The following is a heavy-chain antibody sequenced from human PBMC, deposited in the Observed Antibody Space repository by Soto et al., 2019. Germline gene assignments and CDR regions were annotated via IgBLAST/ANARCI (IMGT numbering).Heavy chain of an antibody. CDR1: GGSFSGYY. D-gene: IGHD3-3*01. V-gene: IGHV4-34*01. CDR3: ARGPYYDFWSGYYNYYYGMDV. J-gene: IGHJ6*02. Sequence: SETLSLTCTVYGGSFSGYYWSWIRQPPGKGLEWIGEINHSGSTNYNPSLKSRVTISVDTSKNQFSLKLSSVTAADTAVYYCARGPYYDFWSGYYNYYYGMDVWGQGTTVTVSS. CDR2: INHSGST.